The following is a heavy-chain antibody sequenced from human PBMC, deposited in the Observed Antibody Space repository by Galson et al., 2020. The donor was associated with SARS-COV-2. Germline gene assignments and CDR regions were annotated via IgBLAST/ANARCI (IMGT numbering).Heavy chain of an antibody. CDR3: ARGHYDILTGYYSYYYYGMDV. V-gene: IGHV1-69*01. J-gene: IGHJ6*02. D-gene: IGHD3-9*01. Sequence: KISCQASGGTFSIYAISWARQAPGQGREWRGGGIPIFGTAHYTQKFPGIVTITPYESTSTAYMELSSLRSEDTAVYYCARGHYDILTGYYSYYYYGMDVWGQGTTVTVSS. CDR2: GIPIFGTA. CDR1: GGTFSIYA.